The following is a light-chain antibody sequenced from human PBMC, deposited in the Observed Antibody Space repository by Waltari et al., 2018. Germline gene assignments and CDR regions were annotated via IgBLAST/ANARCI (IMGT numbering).Light chain of an antibody. CDR1: SNDIGNYDL. Sequence: QSALTQPASVSGSPGQSITLSCTGTSNDIGNYDLVSWYQQRPGEDPKLLMYGATKRPSGVSNRFSGSKSGKTASLTISGLQTEDEADYYCFSFVAANSFVFGPGTKVTVL. CDR3: FSFVAANSFV. CDR2: GAT. V-gene: IGLV2-23*01. J-gene: IGLJ1*01.